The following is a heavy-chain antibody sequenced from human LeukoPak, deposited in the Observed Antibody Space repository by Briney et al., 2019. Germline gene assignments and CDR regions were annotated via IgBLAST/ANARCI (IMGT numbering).Heavy chain of an antibody. D-gene: IGHD2-21*02. V-gene: IGHV4-4*07. CDR1: GGSISSYY. Sequence: KPSETLSLTCTVSGGSISSYYWSWIRQPAGKGLEWIGRIYISGSTNYNPSLKSRVTMSVDTSKNQFSLKLSSVTAADTAVYHCARLSYCGGHCYCFDYWGQGTLVTVSS. CDR3: ARLSYCGGHCYCFDY. J-gene: IGHJ4*02. CDR2: IYISGST.